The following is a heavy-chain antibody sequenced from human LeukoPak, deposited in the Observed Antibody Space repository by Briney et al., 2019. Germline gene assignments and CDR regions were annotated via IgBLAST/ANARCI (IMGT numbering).Heavy chain of an antibody. D-gene: IGHD1-1*01. CDR2: IYYSGST. J-gene: IGHJ3*02. CDR1: GGSISSYY. CDR3: ARDRYAFDI. V-gene: IGHV4-59*01. Sequence: ASETLSLTCTVSGGSISSYYWSWIRQPPGKGLEWIGYIYYSGSTNYNPSLKSRVTISVDTSKNQFSLKLSSVTAADTAVYYCARDRYAFDIWGQGTMVTVSS.